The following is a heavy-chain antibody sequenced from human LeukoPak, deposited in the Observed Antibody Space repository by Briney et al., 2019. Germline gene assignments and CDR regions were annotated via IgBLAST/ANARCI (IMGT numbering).Heavy chain of an antibody. V-gene: IGHV4-34*01. D-gene: IGHD3-22*01. CDR3: ARGSPRDRRKEIVVRGYYFDY. CDR1: GFTFSSYA. CDR2: INHSGST. J-gene: IGHJ4*02. Sequence: PGGSLRLSCAASGFTFSSYAMSWVRQPPGKGLEWIGEINHSGSTNYNPSLKSRVTISVDTSKNQFSLKLSSVTAADTAVYYCARGSPRDRRKEIVVRGYYFDYWGQGTLVTVSS.